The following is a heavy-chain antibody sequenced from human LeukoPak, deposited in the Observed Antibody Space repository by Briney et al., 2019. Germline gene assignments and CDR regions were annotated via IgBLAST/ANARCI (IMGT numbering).Heavy chain of an antibody. D-gene: IGHD3-10*01. CDR3: AKNYYGSGSGGYFDY. V-gene: IGHV3-30*02. CDR2: IRYDGSNE. J-gene: IGHJ4*02. CDR1: GFTFSSYG. Sequence: GGSLRLSCAASGFTFSSYGIHWVRQAPGKGLEWVAFIRYDGSNEYYADSVKGRFTISRDNSKNTLYLQMNSLRAEDTALYYCAKNYYGSGSGGYFDYWGQGTLVTVSS.